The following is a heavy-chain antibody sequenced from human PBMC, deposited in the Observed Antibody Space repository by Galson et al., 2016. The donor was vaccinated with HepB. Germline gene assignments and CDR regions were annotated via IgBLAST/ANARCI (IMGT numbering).Heavy chain of an antibody. CDR1: GFSLSTSGVG. D-gene: IGHD4-23*01. CDR2: IFWNDDK. V-gene: IGHV2-5*01. J-gene: IGHJ5*02. CDR3: ARFGTEITPGGPCGS. Sequence: PALVKPTQTLTLTCTFSGFSLSTSGVGVGWIRQPPGRALEWLALIFWNDDKRYSPSLKSRLTITKDTSKNHVVLTVTNMDPVDTATYYCARFGTEITPGGPCGSWGQGTLVTVSS.